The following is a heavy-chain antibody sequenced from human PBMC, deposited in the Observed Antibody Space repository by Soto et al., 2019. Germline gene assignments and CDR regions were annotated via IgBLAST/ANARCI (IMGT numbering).Heavy chain of an antibody. Sequence: GASVKVSCKASGYTFTSYCISWVRQAPGQGLEWMGWISAYNGNTNYAQKLQGRVTMTTDTSTSTANMELRSLRSDDTAVYYCAREGAYCGGDCYFDAFDIWGQGTMVTVSS. V-gene: IGHV1-18*01. J-gene: IGHJ3*02. CDR1: GYTFTSYC. D-gene: IGHD2-21*02. CDR3: AREGAYCGGDCYFDAFDI. CDR2: ISAYNGNT.